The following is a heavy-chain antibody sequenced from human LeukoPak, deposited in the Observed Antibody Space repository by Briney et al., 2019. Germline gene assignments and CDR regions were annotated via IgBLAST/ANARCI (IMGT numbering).Heavy chain of an antibody. V-gene: IGHV3-30*18. Sequence: GGSLRLSCAASGFTFSSYGMHWVRQAPGKGLEWVAVISYDGSNKYYADSVKGRSTISRDNSKNTLYLQMNSLRAEDTAVYYCAKGSYDSSYYYGMDVWGQGTTVTVSS. CDR2: ISYDGSNK. D-gene: IGHD3-22*01. J-gene: IGHJ6*02. CDR1: GFTFSSYG. CDR3: AKGSYDSSYYYGMDV.